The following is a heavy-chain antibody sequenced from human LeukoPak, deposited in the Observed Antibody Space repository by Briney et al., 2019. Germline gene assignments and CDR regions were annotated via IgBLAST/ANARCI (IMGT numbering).Heavy chain of an antibody. CDR2: IYYSGST. D-gene: IGHD2-8*01. CDR1: GGSMSPYH. CDR3: ASPKYCTNGVCFNYFDY. V-gene: IGHV4-39*01. Sequence: SETLSLTCTVSGGSMSPYHWGWIRQPPGKGLEWIGSIYYSGSTYYNPSLKSRVTISVDTSKNQFSLKLSSVTAADTAVSYCASPKYCTNGVCFNYFDYWGQGTLVTVSS. J-gene: IGHJ4*02.